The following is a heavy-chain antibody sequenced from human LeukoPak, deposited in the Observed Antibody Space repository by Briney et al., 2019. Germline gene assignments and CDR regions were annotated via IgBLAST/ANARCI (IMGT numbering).Heavy chain of an antibody. Sequence: RSSETLSLTCTVSGGSISSSSYYWGWIRQPPGKGLEWIGSIYYSGSTYYNPSLKSRVTISVDTSKNQFSLKLSSVTAADTAVYYCARRPGIAPFDSSGYYYYFDYWGQGTLVTVSS. CDR3: ARRPGIAPFDSSGYYYYFDY. V-gene: IGHV4-39*07. CDR1: GGSISSSSYY. J-gene: IGHJ4*02. CDR2: IYYSGST. D-gene: IGHD3-22*01.